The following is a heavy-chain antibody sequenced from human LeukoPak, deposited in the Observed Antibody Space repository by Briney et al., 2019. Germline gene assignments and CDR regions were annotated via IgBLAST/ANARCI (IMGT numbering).Heavy chain of an antibody. J-gene: IGHJ4*02. CDR3: ARGRTTVFDY. CDR1: GFTFRNAW. V-gene: IGHV4-4*08. D-gene: IGHD4-11*01. CDR2: IYTSGST. Sequence: GSLRLSCVASGFTFRNAWMTWVRQAPGKGLEWVGRIYTSGSTDYNPSLKSRVTISVDTSKNQFSLKLSSVTAADTAVYYCARGRTTVFDYWGQGTLVTVSS.